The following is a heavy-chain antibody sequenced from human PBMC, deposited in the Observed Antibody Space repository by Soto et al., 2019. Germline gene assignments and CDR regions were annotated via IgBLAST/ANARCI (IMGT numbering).Heavy chain of an antibody. J-gene: IGHJ6*02. CDR2: IYYGGIT. D-gene: IGHD4-4*01. V-gene: IGHV4-31*02. CDR3: ATATLYGNYGLEYYYGLDV. Sequence: PXECLSLPWTVACGSSSRGGYYWSWIRQHPGKVLQWIVYIYYGGITYYNPSLKSRVTISVDTSKNQFSLKLSSVTAEDTAVYYCATATLYGNYGLEYYYGLDVWGQGTTVTVSS. CDR1: CGSSSRGGYY.